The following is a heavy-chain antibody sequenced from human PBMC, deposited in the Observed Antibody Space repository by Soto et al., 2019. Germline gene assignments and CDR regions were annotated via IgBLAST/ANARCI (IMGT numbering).Heavy chain of an antibody. J-gene: IGHJ3*02. CDR1: GGSISSGDYY. CDR2: IYYSGST. V-gene: IGHV4-30-4*01. CDR3: ARRYYDSSGYYFLHAFDI. Sequence: SETLSLTCTVSGGSISSGDYYWSWIRQPPGKGLEWIGYIYYSGSTYYNPSLKSRVTISVDTSKNQFSLKLSSVTAADTAVYYCARRYYDSSGYYFLHAFDIWGQGTMVT. D-gene: IGHD3-22*01.